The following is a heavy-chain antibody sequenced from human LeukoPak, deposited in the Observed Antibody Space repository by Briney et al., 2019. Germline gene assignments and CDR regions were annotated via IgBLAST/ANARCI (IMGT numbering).Heavy chain of an antibody. CDR1: GGSFSGYY. CDR2: INHSGST. CDR3: AGGPRAIYYYDSSGYLDY. V-gene: IGHV4-34*01. J-gene: IGHJ4*02. Sequence: SETLSLTCAVYGGSFSGYYWSWIRQPPGKGLEWIGEINHSGSTNYNPSLKSRVTISVDTSKNQFSLKLSSVTAADTAVYYCAGGPRAIYYYDSSGYLDYWGQGILVTVSS. D-gene: IGHD3-22*01.